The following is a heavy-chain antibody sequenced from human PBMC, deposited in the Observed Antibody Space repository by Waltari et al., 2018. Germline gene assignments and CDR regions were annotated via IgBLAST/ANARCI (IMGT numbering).Heavy chain of an antibody. CDR1: GFNFTFFG. D-gene: IGHD1-1*01. CDR3: VKGNEIDN. V-gene: IGHV3-30*02. Sequence: QVHLVESGGGVVQPGGSLRLSCAAPGFNFTFFGMHWVRQAPGTGLEWVSVISYDGRNENYADSVKGRFTMSRDNSKKMLYVQMNNLRAEDSAVYYCVKGNEIDNWGQGTLVTVSS. J-gene: IGHJ4*02. CDR2: ISYDGRNE.